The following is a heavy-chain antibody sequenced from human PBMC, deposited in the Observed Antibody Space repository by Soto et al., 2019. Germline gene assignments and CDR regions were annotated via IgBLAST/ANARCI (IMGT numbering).Heavy chain of an antibody. CDR1: GVTFSSYA. CDR2: ISSSGSSV. V-gene: IGHV3-48*02. Sequence: PGGSLRLSCAASGVTFSSYAMNWVRQAPGKGLEWLSYISSSGSSVYYADSVKGRFTISRDNAQDSLFLQMDSLRDEDTAVYYCARGVITISGSVSNYWGQGTLVTVSS. D-gene: IGHD3-3*01. J-gene: IGHJ4*02. CDR3: ARGVITISGSVSNY.